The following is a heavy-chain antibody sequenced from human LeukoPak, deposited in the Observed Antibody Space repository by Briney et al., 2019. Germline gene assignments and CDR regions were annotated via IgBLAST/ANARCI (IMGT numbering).Heavy chain of an antibody. V-gene: IGHV1-2*02. CDR3: ATGVATAFTY. D-gene: IGHD5-12*01. CDR2: INPDSGDS. CDR1: GYTFTGYY. J-gene: IGHJ4*02. Sequence: GASVKVSCKASGYTFTGYYIHWVRQAPGQGLEWMAFINPDSGDSYSAPKFQGRVTMTRDTSIGTASMEVRWLTSDDTAVYYCATGVATAFTYWGQGTLVTVSS.